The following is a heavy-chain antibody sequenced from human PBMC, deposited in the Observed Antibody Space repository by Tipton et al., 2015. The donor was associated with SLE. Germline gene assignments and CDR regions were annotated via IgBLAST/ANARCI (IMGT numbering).Heavy chain of an antibody. D-gene: IGHD6-19*01. CDR3: ASPTSGWFDAFDF. J-gene: IGHJ3*01. Sequence: TLSLTCAVYGGSFSGYYWSWIRQPPGKGLEWIGEINHSGSTNYSPSLKSRVTISVDTSKNQFSLKLSSVTAADTAVYYCASPTSGWFDAFDFWGQGTRVAVSS. V-gene: IGHV4-34*01. CDR2: INHSGST. CDR1: GGSFSGYY.